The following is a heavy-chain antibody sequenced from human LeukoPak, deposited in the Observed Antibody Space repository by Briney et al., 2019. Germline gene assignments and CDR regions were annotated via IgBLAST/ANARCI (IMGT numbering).Heavy chain of an antibody. CDR1: GFTFSSYA. V-gene: IGHV3-23*01. J-gene: IGHJ1*01. Sequence: GGSLRLSCAASGFTFSSYAMSWVRQAPGKGLEWVSTISGTGGSTFYADSVKGRFTISRDNSKNTLYLQMSSLRAEDTAVYYCAKDFETVTIAEYFHHWGQGTLVTVSS. CDR3: AKDFETVTIAEYFHH. D-gene: IGHD4-17*01. CDR2: ISGTGGST.